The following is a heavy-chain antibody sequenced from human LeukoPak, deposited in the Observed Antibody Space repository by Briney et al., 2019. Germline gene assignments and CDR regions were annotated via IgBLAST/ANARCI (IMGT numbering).Heavy chain of an antibody. Sequence: GGSLRLSCAASGFTFSSYSIHWVRQAPGKGLEWVTVISYDGSNKYYADFVKGRFTISRDNSKNTLCLQMNSLRAEDTAVYYCARGPDIVVVPAASGHYYYYMDVWGKGTTVTVSS. V-gene: IGHV3-30*03. CDR3: ARGPDIVVVPAASGHYYYYMDV. CDR2: ISYDGSNK. D-gene: IGHD2-2*01. J-gene: IGHJ6*03. CDR1: GFTFSSYS.